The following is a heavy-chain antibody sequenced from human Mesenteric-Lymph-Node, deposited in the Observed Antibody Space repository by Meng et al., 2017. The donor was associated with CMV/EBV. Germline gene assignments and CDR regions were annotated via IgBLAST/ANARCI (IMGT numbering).Heavy chain of an antibody. V-gene: IGHV4-59*01. CDR1: GGSISSYY. J-gene: IGHJ2*01. D-gene: IGHD3-3*01. Sequence: SETLSLTCTVSGGSISSYYWSWIRQPPGKGLEWIGYIYYSGSTNYNPSLKSRVTISVDTSKNQFSLKLSSVTAADTAVYYCARDHLNYDLLSAGRFDLWGRGTLVTVSS. CDR2: IYYSGST. CDR3: ARDHLNYDLLSAGRFDL.